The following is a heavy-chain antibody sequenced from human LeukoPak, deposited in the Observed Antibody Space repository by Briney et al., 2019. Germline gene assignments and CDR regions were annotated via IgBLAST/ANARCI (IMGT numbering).Heavy chain of an antibody. Sequence: GSSVKVSCKASGGTFSSYAISWVRQAPGQGLEWMGGLIPIFGTANYAQKFQGRVTITADKSTSTAYMELSSLRSEDTAVYYCARSIVVVVAATHYYYGMDVWGKGTTVTVSS. CDR2: LIPIFGTA. CDR3: ARSIVVVVAATHYYYGMDV. CDR1: GGTFSSYA. J-gene: IGHJ6*04. D-gene: IGHD2-15*01. V-gene: IGHV1-69*06.